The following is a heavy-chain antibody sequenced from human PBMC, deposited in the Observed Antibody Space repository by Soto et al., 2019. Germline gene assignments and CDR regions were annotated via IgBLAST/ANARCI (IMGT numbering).Heavy chain of an antibody. CDR1: GGSISSGGYS. V-gene: IGHV4-30-2*01. J-gene: IGHJ3*02. D-gene: IGHD3-22*01. Sequence: PSETLSLTCAVSGGSISSGGYSWSWIRQPPGKGLEWIGYIYHSGNPYYNPSLKSRVIISVDKSKNQFSLKLSSVTAADTAVYYCARDPWYYDSSGRDAFDIWGQGTMVTVSS. CDR3: ARDPWYYDSSGRDAFDI. CDR2: IYHSGNP.